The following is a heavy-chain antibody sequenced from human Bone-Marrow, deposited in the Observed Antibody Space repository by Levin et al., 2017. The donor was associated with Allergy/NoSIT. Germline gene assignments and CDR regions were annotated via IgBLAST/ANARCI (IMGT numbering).Heavy chain of an antibody. V-gene: IGHV3-72*01. CDR1: GFTLSDHH. Sequence: PGGSLRLSCIASGFTLSDHHMDWVRQAPGKGLEWVGRTRNKANSYTTEYAASVKGRFTISGDDSKNSLFLQMSSLTTEDTAVYYCARALFGEDVGLEDSWGQGVLVTVSS. J-gene: IGHJ4*02. D-gene: IGHD4-17*01. CDR2: TRNKANSYTT. CDR3: ARALFGEDVGLEDS.